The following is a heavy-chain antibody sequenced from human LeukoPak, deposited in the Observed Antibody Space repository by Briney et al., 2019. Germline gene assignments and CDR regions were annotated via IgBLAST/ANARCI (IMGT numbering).Heavy chain of an antibody. J-gene: IGHJ4*02. CDR1: GFTFSNDW. D-gene: IGHD1-26*01. CDR2: INTDGSTT. Sequence: GGSLRLSCAASGFTFSNDWMNWVRQAPGKGLVWVSRINTDGSTTTYADSVKGRFTISRDNAKNTLYLQINSLRVEDTAVYYCARGRGGSYHYWGQGTLVTVSS. V-gene: IGHV3-74*01. CDR3: ARGRGGSYHY.